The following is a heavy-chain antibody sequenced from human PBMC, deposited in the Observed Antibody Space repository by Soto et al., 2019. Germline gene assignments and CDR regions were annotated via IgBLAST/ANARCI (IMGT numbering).Heavy chain of an antibody. Sequence: ASVKVSCKASGYTFTSYAMHWVRQAPGQRLEWMGWINAGNGNTKYSQKFQGRVTITRDTSASTAYMELSSLRSEDTAVYYCARQSEMATIWVSWGQGTLVTVSS. CDR3: ARQSEMATIWVS. D-gene: IGHD5-12*01. CDR1: GYTFTSYA. V-gene: IGHV1-3*01. CDR2: INAGNGNT. J-gene: IGHJ5*02.